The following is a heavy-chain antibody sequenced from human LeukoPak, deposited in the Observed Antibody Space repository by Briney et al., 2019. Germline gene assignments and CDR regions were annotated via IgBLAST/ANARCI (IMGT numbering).Heavy chain of an antibody. V-gene: IGHV3-20*01. D-gene: IGHD3-10*01. CDR3: ARDLGPLYGSGSPNWFDP. J-gene: IGHJ5*02. CDR1: GFTFDDYG. CDR2: INWNGGST. Sequence: GGSLRLSCAASGFTFDDYGMSWVRQAPGKGLEWVSGINWNGGSTGYADSVKGRFTISRDNAKNSLYLQMNSLRAEDTALYHCARDLGPLYGSGSPNWFDPWGQGTLVTVSS.